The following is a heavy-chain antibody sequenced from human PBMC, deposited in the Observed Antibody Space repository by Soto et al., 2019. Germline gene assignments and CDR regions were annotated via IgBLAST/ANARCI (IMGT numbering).Heavy chain of an antibody. Sequence: QVQLVQSGAEVKKPGSSVKVSCKASGGTFSSYAISWVRQAPGQGLEWMGGIIPIFGTANYAQKFQGRVTITADESPSTAYMQLSSLRSEDTAVYYSARGRYCSGGSCYPPYYYGMDVWGQGTTVTVSS. J-gene: IGHJ6*02. CDR3: ARGRYCSGGSCYPPYYYGMDV. V-gene: IGHV1-69*01. CDR1: GGTFSSYA. CDR2: IIPIFGTA. D-gene: IGHD2-15*01.